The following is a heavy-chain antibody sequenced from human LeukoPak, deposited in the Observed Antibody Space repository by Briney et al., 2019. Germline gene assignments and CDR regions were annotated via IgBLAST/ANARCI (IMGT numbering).Heavy chain of an antibody. D-gene: IGHD3-22*01. J-gene: IGHJ1*01. CDR1: GFTFSSYG. Sequence: PGGSLRLSCAASGFTFSSYGMHWVRQAPGKGLEWVAVISYDGSNKYYADSVKGRFTISRDNSKNTLYLQMDSLRAGDTAVYYRANERYNYDGSGSIYVGDWGQGTLVTVSS. CDR2: ISYDGSNK. V-gene: IGHV3-30*18. CDR3: ANERYNYDGSGSIYVGD.